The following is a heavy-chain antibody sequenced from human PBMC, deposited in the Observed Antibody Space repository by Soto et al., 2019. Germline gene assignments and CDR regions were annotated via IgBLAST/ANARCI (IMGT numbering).Heavy chain of an antibody. J-gene: IGHJ4*02. CDR3: ARDLGYYESSGYFDY. Sequence: PGGSLRLSCAASGFTFSDYYMSWIRQAPGKGLEWVSYIGGSDNIIYYADSVKGRFTIPRDNAKNSLYLQMNSLRAEDTAVYYCARDLGYYESSGYFDYWGQGTLVTVSS. D-gene: IGHD3-22*01. CDR2: IGGSDNII. CDR1: GFTFSDYY. V-gene: IGHV3-11*01.